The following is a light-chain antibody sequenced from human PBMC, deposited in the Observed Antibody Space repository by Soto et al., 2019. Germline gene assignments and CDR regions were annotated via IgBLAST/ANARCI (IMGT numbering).Light chain of an antibody. CDR2: DAS. CDR1: QSISSW. J-gene: IGKJ1*01. CDR3: QQYNSYWT. V-gene: IGKV1-5*01. Sequence: MTQSPDILAVSPGGTVTLSCRASQSISSWLAWYQQKPGKAPKLLIYDASSLESGVPSRFSGSGSGTEFTLTISSLQTDDFATYYCQQYNSYWTFGQGTKVDIK.